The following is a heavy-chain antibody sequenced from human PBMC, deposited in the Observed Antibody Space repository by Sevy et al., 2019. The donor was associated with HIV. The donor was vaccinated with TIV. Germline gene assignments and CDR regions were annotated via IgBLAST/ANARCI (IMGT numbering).Heavy chain of an antibody. J-gene: IGHJ4*02. CDR1: GFTFDDYP. Sequence: GGSLRLSCVASGFTFDDYPMDWVRQAPGKGLEWVSGISWNSGRISYADSVKGRFTISRDNAKKSLYLDLNSLRPEDTALYYCAKGHSMIVVSNAFDYWGPGTLVTVSS. V-gene: IGHV3-9*01. CDR2: ISWNSGRI. D-gene: IGHD3-22*01. CDR3: AKGHSMIVVSNAFDY.